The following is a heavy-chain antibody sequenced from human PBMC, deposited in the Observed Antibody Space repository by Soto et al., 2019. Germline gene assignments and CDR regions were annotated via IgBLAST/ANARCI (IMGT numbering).Heavy chain of an antibody. CDR2: IYYSGST. CDR1: GGSISSYY. J-gene: IGHJ5*02. D-gene: IGHD4-17*01. V-gene: IGHV4-59*08. Sequence: QVQLQESGPGLVKPSETLSLTCTLSGGSISSYYWSWIRQPPGKGLEWIGYIYYSGSTNYNPSLRMRVTIAVDTSKNQFSLKLSSVTAADTAVYYCGSSSIDGELTGFDPWGQGTLVTVYS. CDR3: GSSSIDGELTGFDP.